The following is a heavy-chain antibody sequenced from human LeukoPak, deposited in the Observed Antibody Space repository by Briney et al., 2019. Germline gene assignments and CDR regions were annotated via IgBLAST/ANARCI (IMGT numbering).Heavy chain of an antibody. V-gene: IGHV3-30*02. J-gene: IGHJ6*03. CDR1: GFTFSSYG. D-gene: IGHD2-2*01. Sequence: GGSLRLSCAASGFTFSSYGMHWVRQAPGKGLEWVAFIRYDGTNTYDADSVKGRFTISRDNSKNTLYLQMNSLRAEDTAVYYCAKGYCSSTSCYPYYMDVWGKGTTVTVSS. CDR3: AKGYCSSTSCYPYYMDV. CDR2: IRYDGTNT.